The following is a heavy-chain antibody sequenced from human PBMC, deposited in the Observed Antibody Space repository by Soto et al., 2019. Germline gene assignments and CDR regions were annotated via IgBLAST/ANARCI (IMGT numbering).Heavy chain of an antibody. CDR2: MNAKSGDT. CDR3: ARGNPFNYAGFDV. D-gene: IGHD3-16*01. Sequence: QAHLEQSGTELKRPGASVKVSCKASGYTFSDFDINWLRQASGQGPEWMGWMNAKSGDTFFAQRFQDKFNMTWDTSLSTAYMEVGSLTSDDTAIYYCARGNPFNYAGFDVWGQWTTVAVSS. J-gene: IGHJ6*02. V-gene: IGHV1-8*01. CDR1: GYTFSDFD.